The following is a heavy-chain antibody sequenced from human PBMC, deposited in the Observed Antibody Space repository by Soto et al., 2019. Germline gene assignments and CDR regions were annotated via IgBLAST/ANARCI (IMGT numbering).Heavy chain of an antibody. CDR1: GGSISSGDYY. D-gene: IGHD3-22*01. Sequence: SETLSLTCTVSGGSISSGDYYWSWIRQPPGKGLEWIGYIYYSGSTYYNAKKSLFLQMNSLRVEDTAVYYCARGDYHDNSGPFSDAFDVWGQGTMVTVS. CDR2: IYYSGST. J-gene: IGHJ3*01. CDR3: DAFDV. V-gene: IGHV4-30-4*02.